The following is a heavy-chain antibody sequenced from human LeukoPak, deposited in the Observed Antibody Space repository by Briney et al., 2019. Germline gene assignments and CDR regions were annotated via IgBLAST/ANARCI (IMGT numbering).Heavy chain of an antibody. CDR1: GFTFSSYA. Sequence: PGGSLRLSCAASGFTFSSYAMHWVRQAPGKGLEWVAVISYDGSNKYYADSVKGRFTISRDNSKNTLYLQMNSLRAEDTAVYYCARDSWGGLDNDYWGQGTLVTVSS. CDR3: ARDSWGGLDNDY. D-gene: IGHD3-16*01. V-gene: IGHV3-30-3*01. CDR2: ISYDGSNK. J-gene: IGHJ4*02.